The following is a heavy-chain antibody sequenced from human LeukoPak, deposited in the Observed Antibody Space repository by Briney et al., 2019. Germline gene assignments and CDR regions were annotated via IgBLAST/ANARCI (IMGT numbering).Heavy chain of an antibody. D-gene: IGHD6-13*01. CDR2: IYTSGST. J-gene: IGHJ4*02. Sequence: SETLSLTCTVSGGSISSGSYYWSWIRQPAGKGLEWIGRIYTSGSTNYNPSLKSRVTISVDTSKNQFSLKLSSVTAADTAVYYCVRVGSSSWYEEVGFDYWGQGTLVTVSS. CDR3: VRVGSSSWYEEVGFDY. CDR1: GGSISSGSYY. V-gene: IGHV4-61*02.